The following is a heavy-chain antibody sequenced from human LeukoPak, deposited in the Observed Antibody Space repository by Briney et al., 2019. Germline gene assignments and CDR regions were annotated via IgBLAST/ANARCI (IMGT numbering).Heavy chain of an antibody. J-gene: IGHJ3*02. CDR3: AGSPYYYDSSGSPPSPPTSLADAFDI. CDR2: INPSGGST. V-gene: IGHV1-46*01. D-gene: IGHD3-22*01. CDR1: GYTFTSYY. Sequence: APVKVSCKASGYTFTSYYMHWVRQAPGQGLEWMGIINPSGGSTSYAQKFQGRVTMTRDTSTSTVYMELSSLRSEDTAVYYCAGSPYYYDSSGSPPSPPTSLADAFDIWGQGTMVTVSS.